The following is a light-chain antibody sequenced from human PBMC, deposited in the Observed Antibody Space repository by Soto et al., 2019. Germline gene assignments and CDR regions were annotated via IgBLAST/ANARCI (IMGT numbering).Light chain of an antibody. J-gene: IGKJ1*01. CDR3: QLYGTSPKP. CDR1: QTVSSNY. Sequence: EIVLTQSPGTLSLSPGERATLSCRASQTVSSNYLAWYQQKPGQAPRLLIYAASTRATGIPDRFSGSGSGTDFTLSISRLEPEDFAVYFCQLYGTSPKPFGQGTKGEIK. CDR2: AAS. V-gene: IGKV3-20*01.